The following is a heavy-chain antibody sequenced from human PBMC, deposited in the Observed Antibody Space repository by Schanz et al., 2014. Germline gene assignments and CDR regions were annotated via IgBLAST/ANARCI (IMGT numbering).Heavy chain of an antibody. D-gene: IGHD4-17*01. CDR2: IYYRGNT. Sequence: QVQLQESGPGLVKPSETLSLTCTVSGGSISSYYWSWIRQPPGKGLEWIGFIYYRGNTNYNPSLTSRVTMSVDTSKNQFSLKRSSVTAADTAVYYCARRIWDGDYYYFDYWGQGTLVTVSS. J-gene: IGHJ4*02. CDR3: ARRIWDGDYYYFDY. V-gene: IGHV4-59*08. CDR1: GGSISSYY.